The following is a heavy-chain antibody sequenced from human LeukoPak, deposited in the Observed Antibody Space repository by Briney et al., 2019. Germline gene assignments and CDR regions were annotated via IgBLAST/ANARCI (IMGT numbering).Heavy chain of an antibody. CDR3: ARDGTSTDDY. CDR1: GYTFSNFG. Sequence: ASVKVSCKTSGYTFSNFGISWVRQAPGQGLEWMGWISGDNDNPNYGQKFQGRFTVTTDSSTSTAYMELRNLRSDDTAVYYCARDGTSTDDYWGQGTLVTVSS. V-gene: IGHV1-18*01. D-gene: IGHD2-2*01. CDR2: ISGDNDNP. J-gene: IGHJ4*02.